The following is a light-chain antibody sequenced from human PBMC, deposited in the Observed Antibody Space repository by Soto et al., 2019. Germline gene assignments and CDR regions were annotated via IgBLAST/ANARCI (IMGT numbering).Light chain of an antibody. J-gene: IGLJ1*01. V-gene: IGLV2-14*01. CDR1: SSDVGGYNY. Sequence: QSVLTQPASVSGSPGQSITISCTGTSSDVGGYNYVSWYQQHPGKAPKLMIFEVSNRPSGVSYRFSGSKSGNTASLTISGLQAEDEADYYCSSYTSSSSLYVFGTGTKATVL. CDR2: EVS. CDR3: SSYTSSSSLYV.